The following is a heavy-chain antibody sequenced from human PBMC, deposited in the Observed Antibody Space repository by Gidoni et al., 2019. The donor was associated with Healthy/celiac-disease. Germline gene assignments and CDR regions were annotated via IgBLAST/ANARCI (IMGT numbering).Heavy chain of an antibody. V-gene: IGHV3-33*01. CDR2: IWYDGSNK. Sequence: QVQLVESGGGVVQPGRSLRLSCAASGFTFSSYGMHWVRQAPGKGLEWVAVIWYDGSNKYYADSVKGRFTISRDNSKNTLYLQMNSLRAEDTAVYYCARVLTPIFGVVTMGYWGQGTLVTVSS. CDR3: ARVLTPIFGVVTMGY. CDR1: GFTFSSYG. D-gene: IGHD3-3*01. J-gene: IGHJ4*02.